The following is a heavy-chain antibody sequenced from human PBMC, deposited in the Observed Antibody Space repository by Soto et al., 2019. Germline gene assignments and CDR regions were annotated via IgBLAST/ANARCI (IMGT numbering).Heavy chain of an antibody. D-gene: IGHD3-3*01. CDR2: IYYSWNT. Sequence: PSETLSLTCSVSGGSISSGYYYWSWIRQPPGKGLEWIGNIYYSWNTYYNPSLKSRLIISIDTSKNQFSLKLSSVTAADTAVYYCARGTYYDFWSGYSYYYYGMDVWGQGTTVTVSS. J-gene: IGHJ6*02. CDR1: GGSISSGYYY. V-gene: IGHV4-30-4*01. CDR3: ARGTYYDFWSGYSYYYYGMDV.